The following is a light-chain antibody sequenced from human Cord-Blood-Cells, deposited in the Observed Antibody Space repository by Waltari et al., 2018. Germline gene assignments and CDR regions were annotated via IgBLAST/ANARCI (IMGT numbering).Light chain of an antibody. CDR1: SSDVGRYNL. Sequence: QSALTQPASVSGSPGHSITISCTGTSSDVGRYNLVSWYQHQPGKAPKLMIYEGSKRPSGVSNRFSGSKSGNTASLTSSELQTEDEADYYCCSYAGSIWVFGGGTKLTVL. J-gene: IGLJ3*02. CDR3: CSYAGSIWV. V-gene: IGLV2-23*01. CDR2: EGS.